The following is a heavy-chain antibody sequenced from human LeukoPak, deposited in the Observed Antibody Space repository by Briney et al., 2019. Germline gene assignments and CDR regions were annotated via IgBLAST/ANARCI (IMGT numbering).Heavy chain of an antibody. D-gene: IGHD5-18*01. CDR2: VSGSGDNT. V-gene: IGHV3-23*01. J-gene: IGHJ6*03. CDR1: GFTFSSHA. Sequence: PRRSLRLSCAASGFTFSSHAMSWVRQAPGKGLEWVSAVSGSGDNTYYADSVKGRFTISRDNSKNTLYLHMSSLRAEDTAVYYCACTAYYYYYLVVWGKGTTVTVSS. CDR3: ACTAYYYYYLVV.